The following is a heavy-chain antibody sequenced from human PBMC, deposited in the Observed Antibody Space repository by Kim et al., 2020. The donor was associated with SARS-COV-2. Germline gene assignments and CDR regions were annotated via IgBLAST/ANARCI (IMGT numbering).Heavy chain of an antibody. CDR3: ARWGSMVRGVIREWFDP. V-gene: IGHV4-59*01. Sequence: LKSRVTISVDTSKNQCSLKLSSVTAAETAVYYCARWGSMVRGVIREWFDPWGQGTLVTVAS. D-gene: IGHD3-10*01. J-gene: IGHJ5*02.